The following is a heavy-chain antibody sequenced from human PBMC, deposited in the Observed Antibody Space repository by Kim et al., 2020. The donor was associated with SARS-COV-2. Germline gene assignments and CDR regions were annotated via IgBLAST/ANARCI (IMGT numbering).Heavy chain of an antibody. V-gene: IGHV4-34*01. D-gene: IGHD2-2*01. J-gene: IGHJ4*02. Sequence: SRVTISVDTSKNQFSLKLSSVTAADTAVYYCARGASIVVVPAAMPIYIDYWGQGTLVTVSS. CDR3: ARGASIVVVPAAMPIYIDY.